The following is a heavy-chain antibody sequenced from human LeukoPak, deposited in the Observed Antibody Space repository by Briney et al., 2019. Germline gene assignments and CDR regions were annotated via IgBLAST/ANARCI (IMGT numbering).Heavy chain of an antibody. Sequence: ASVKVSCKASGYTFTSYGISWVRQAPGQGLEWMGRIIPILGIANYAQKFQGRVTITADKSTSTAYMELSSLRSEDTAVYHCATEWFGENAYYYGMDVWGQGTTVTVSS. V-gene: IGHV1-69*04. CDR1: GYTFTSYG. CDR3: ATEWFGENAYYYGMDV. CDR2: IIPILGIA. D-gene: IGHD3-10*01. J-gene: IGHJ6*02.